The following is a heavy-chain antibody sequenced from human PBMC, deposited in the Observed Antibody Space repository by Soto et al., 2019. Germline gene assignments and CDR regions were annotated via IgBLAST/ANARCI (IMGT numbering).Heavy chain of an antibody. V-gene: IGHV3-11*06. CDR1: GFTFSDYY. CDR3: ARGQYYYDSSGYVRDSYGMEV. CDR2: ISSSSSYT. D-gene: IGHD3-22*01. Sequence: PGGSLRLSCAASGFTFSDYYMSWIRQAPGKGLEWVSYISSSSSYTNYADSVKGRFTISRDNAKNSLYLQMNSLRAEDTAVYYCARGQYYYDSSGYVRDSYGMEVWGQGTTVTVSS. J-gene: IGHJ6*02.